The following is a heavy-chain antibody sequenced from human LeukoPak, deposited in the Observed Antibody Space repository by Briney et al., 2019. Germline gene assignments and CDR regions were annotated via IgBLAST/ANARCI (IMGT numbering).Heavy chain of an antibody. CDR3: ARDYWTARYYGSGSNFIRFDY. J-gene: IGHJ4*02. Sequence: GASVKVSCKASGYTFTGYYIHWVRQAPGQGLEWMGWINPNSGGTNYAQKFQGRVTMTRDTSISTAYMELRSLRSDDTAVYYCARDYWTARYYGSGSNFIRFDYWGQGTLVTVSS. CDR1: GYTFTGYY. CDR2: INPNSGGT. D-gene: IGHD3-10*01. V-gene: IGHV1-2*02.